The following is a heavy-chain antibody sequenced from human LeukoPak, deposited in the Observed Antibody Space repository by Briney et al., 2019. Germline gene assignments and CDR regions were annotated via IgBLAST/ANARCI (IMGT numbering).Heavy chain of an antibody. CDR3: ARVMVRGGYYHYGMDV. V-gene: IGHV4-39*01. CDR2: IYYSGST. J-gene: IGHJ6*02. D-gene: IGHD3-10*01. CDR1: GGSISSSSYY. Sequence: PSETLSLTCTVSGGSISSSSYYWGWIRQPPGKGLEWIGSIYYSGSTYHNPSLKSRVTISVDTSKNQFSLKLSSVTAADTAVYYCARVMVRGGYYHYGMDVWGQGTTVTVSS.